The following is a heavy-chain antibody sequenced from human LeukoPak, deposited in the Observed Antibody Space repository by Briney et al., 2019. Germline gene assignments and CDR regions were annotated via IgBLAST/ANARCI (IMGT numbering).Heavy chain of an antibody. Sequence: GGSLRLSCAASGFTFSSYEMNWVRQAPGKGLEWVSYISSSGSTTYYADSVKGRFTISRDNAKNSLYLQMNSLRAEDTAVYYCASLVPAYGMDVWGQGTTVTVSS. CDR3: ASLVPAYGMDV. D-gene: IGHD2-2*01. V-gene: IGHV3-48*03. J-gene: IGHJ6*02. CDR2: ISSSGSTT. CDR1: GFTFSSYE.